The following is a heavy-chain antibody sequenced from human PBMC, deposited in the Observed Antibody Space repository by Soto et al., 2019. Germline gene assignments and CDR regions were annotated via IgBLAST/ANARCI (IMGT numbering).Heavy chain of an antibody. Sequence: QLHLVQSGAVVKKPGASVTVSCSASGYPVTAYYMHWVRQAPGRGLEWMGGINPATGAAKYTQTFQGRVTMTRETSTSTGFMELSGLTSEDPAVFYWSRGGGVGVAGSAAFDMWGQGTLVTVSS. CDR2: INPATGAA. V-gene: IGHV1-2*02. D-gene: IGHD3-3*01. CDR3: SRGGGVGVAGSAAFDM. CDR1: GYPVTAYY. J-gene: IGHJ3*02.